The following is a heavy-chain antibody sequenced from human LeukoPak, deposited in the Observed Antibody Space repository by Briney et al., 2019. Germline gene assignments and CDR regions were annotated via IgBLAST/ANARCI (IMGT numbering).Heavy chain of an antibody. CDR1: GFTFSSYG. D-gene: IGHD3-10*01. Sequence: PGGSLRLSCAASGFTFSSYGMSWVRQAPGKGLEWVSGISGGGSSTYYADSVKGRFTISRDNAKDTLYLQMNSLRVEDTAVYYCAKDRYQLLSMDVWGKGTTVTISA. CDR2: ISGGGSST. J-gene: IGHJ6*04. V-gene: IGHV3-23*01. CDR3: AKDRYQLLSMDV.